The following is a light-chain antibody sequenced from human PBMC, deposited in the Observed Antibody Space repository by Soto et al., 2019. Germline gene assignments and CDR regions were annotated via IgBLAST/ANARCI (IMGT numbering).Light chain of an antibody. CDR1: QTITSNY. V-gene: IGKV3-20*01. Sequence: EVVLTQSPGTLSLSPGESATLSCWASQTITSNYLAWFQHKPGQAPRLLIYGASIRAAGIPDRFSGSGSGTDFTLTISRLEPEDFAVYYCQQAGSSPYTFGPGTKLENK. CDR3: QQAGSSPYT. CDR2: GAS. J-gene: IGKJ2*01.